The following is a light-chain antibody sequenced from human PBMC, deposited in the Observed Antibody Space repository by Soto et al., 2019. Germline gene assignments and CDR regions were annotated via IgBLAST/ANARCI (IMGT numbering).Light chain of an antibody. CDR2: DVS. V-gene: IGLV2-14*01. Sequence: QSVLTQPASVSGSPGQSITISCTGTSSDVGGYNYVSWYQQHPGKAPKLMIYDVSNRPSGVSNRFPGSKSGNTASLTISGLQAEDEADYYCSSYTSSSKRVFGGGTKLTVL. CDR3: SSYTSSSKRV. J-gene: IGLJ2*01. CDR1: SSDVGGYNY.